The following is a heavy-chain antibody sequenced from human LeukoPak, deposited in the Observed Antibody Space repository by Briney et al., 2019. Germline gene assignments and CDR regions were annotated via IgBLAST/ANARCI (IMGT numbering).Heavy chain of an antibody. Sequence: ASVKVSCKVSGYTLTELSMHWVRQAPGKGLEWMGGFDPEDGETIYAQKFQGRVTMTEDTSTDTAYMELGSLRSEDTAVYYCATLIGYYDSSGYYLEYWGQGTLVTVSS. J-gene: IGHJ4*02. CDR1: GYTLTELS. CDR2: FDPEDGET. D-gene: IGHD3-22*01. V-gene: IGHV1-24*01. CDR3: ATLIGYYDSSGYYLEY.